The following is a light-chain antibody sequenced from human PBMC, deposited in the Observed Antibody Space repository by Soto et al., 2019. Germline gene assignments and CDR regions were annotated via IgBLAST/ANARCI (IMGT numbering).Light chain of an antibody. V-gene: IGLV2-14*01. CDR1: GSDVGGNNY. CDR2: DVS. Sequence: QSALTQPASVSGSPGQSITISCTGTGSDVGGNNYVSWYQQHPGKAPKVMIYDVSNRPSGVSNRFSGSKSGNTASLTISGLQAEDEADYYCSSYTSASTPLVFGGGTQLTVL. J-gene: IGLJ2*01. CDR3: SSYTSASTPLV.